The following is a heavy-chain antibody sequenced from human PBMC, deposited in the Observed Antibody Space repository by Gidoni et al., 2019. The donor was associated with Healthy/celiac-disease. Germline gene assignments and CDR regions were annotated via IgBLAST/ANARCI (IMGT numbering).Heavy chain of an antibody. V-gene: IGHV1-2*04. CDR2: INPNSGGT. CDR3: AKGYCSGGSCPFDY. Sequence: QVQLVQSGAEVKKPGASVKVSCKAYGYTFTGYYMHWVRQAPGQGLEWMGWINPNSGGTYYAQKFQGWVTMTRDTSISTAYMELSRLRSDDTAVYYCAKGYCSGGSCPFDYWGQGTLVTVSS. CDR1: GYTFTGYY. J-gene: IGHJ4*02. D-gene: IGHD2-15*01.